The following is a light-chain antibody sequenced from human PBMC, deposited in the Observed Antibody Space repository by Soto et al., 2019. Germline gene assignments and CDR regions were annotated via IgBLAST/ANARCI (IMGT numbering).Light chain of an antibody. CDR1: QSVSSSY. CDR3: QQYGSSPLT. CDR2: GAS. V-gene: IGKV3-20*01. Sequence: EIVLTQSPGTLSLSPGERATLSCRASQSVSSSYLAWYQQKPGQAPRLLIYGASSRATGIRDRFSGSGSGTDFTLTISRLEAEDFAVYYCQQYGSSPLTFGGGTKVEIK. J-gene: IGKJ4*01.